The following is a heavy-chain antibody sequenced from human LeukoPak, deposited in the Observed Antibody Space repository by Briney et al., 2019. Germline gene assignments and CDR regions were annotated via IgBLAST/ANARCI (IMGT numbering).Heavy chain of an antibody. V-gene: IGHV1-46*01. J-gene: IGHJ4*02. D-gene: IGHD4-17*01. Sequence: GASVKVSCTASGYTFTSYFMHWVRQPHGQGLDWMGINNPSGGSTSYAQKFQGRVTMTRDTSTSTVYMELSSLRSEDTAVYYCARDSADYGDYDYWGQGTLVTVSS. CDR1: GYTFTSYF. CDR2: NNPSGGST. CDR3: ARDSADYGDYDY.